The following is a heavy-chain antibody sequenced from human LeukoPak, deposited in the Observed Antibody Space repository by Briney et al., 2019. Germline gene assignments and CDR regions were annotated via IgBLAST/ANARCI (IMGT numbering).Heavy chain of an antibody. CDR1: GGSFSGYY. CDR3: ARDVTGTPYYYYYGMDV. Sequence: SETLSLTCAVYGGSFSGYYWSWIRQPPGKGLEWIGEINHSGSTNYNPSLKSRVTISVDTSKNQFSLKLSSVTAADTAVYYCARDVTGTPYYYYYGMDVWGQGTTVTVSS. J-gene: IGHJ6*02. CDR2: INHSGST. D-gene: IGHD1-7*01. V-gene: IGHV4-34*01.